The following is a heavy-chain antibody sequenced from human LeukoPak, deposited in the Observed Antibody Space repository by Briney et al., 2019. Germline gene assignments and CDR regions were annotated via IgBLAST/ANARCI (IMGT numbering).Heavy chain of an antibody. Sequence: GGSLRLSCAASGFTFSSYSMNWVRQAPGKGLEWVSYISSSSSTIYYADSVKGRFTISRDNAKNSLYLQMNSLRAEDTAVYYCARDPLEQQLVGDAFDIWGQGTMVTVSS. D-gene: IGHD6-13*01. CDR1: GFTFSSYS. CDR2: ISSSSSTI. V-gene: IGHV3-48*01. CDR3: ARDPLEQQLVGDAFDI. J-gene: IGHJ3*02.